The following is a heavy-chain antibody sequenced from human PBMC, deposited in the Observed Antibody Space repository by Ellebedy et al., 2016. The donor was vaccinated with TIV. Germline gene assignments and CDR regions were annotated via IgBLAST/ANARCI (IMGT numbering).Heavy chain of an antibody. V-gene: IGHV3-23*01. Sequence: PGGSLRLSCAASGLTFSSHAMSWVRQAPGKGLEWVSSISGSGGNTYYADSVKGRFTIPRDNSKATLYLQVNSLRAEDTAVYYCARYPVDVGPAFDIWGQGTMVTVSS. CDR3: ARYPVDVGPAFDI. CDR1: GLTFSSHA. J-gene: IGHJ3*02. D-gene: IGHD4-23*01. CDR2: ISGSGGNT.